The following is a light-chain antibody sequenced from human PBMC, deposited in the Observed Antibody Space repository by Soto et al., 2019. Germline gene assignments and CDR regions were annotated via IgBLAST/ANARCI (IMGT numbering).Light chain of an antibody. CDR3: QQYKSWPYT. J-gene: IGKJ2*01. Sequence: EIVLTQSPATLSVSPGERATLSCRASQSVIDSSAWYQQKPGQAPRLLIFGASTRATGVPARFSGSGSGTDFTLTISSPQAEDFAIYYCQQYKSWPYTFGQGTKLEIK. V-gene: IGKV3-15*01. CDR1: QSVIDS. CDR2: GAS.